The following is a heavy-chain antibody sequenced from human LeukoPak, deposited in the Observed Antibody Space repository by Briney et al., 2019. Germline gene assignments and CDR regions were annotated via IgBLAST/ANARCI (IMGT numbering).Heavy chain of an antibody. CDR3: ARGGTGHNWFDP. Sequence: GGSLRLSCAASGFTLSSYSMNWVRQAPGKGLEWVSSISSSSSYIYYADSVKGRFTISRDNAKNSLYLQMNSLRAEDTAVYYCARGGTGHNWFDPWGQGTLVTVSS. D-gene: IGHD1-14*01. V-gene: IGHV3-21*01. CDR1: GFTLSSYS. CDR2: ISSSSSYI. J-gene: IGHJ5*02.